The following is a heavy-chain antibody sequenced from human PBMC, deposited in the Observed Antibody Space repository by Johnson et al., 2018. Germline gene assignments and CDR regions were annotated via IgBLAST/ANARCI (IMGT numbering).Heavy chain of an antibody. CDR1: GFTVSDYY. CDR3: ARAHVRSSSCCYYYMDV. D-gene: IGHD2-2*01. J-gene: IGHJ6*03. V-gene: IGHV3-11*04. CDR2: ISPGDSAI. Sequence: QVQLQESGGGLVKPGGSLRLSCAASGFTVSDYYMSWIRQAPGKGPEWVSYISPGDSAIYYTDSVTGRFPMSRDNAKNSQYLQMDSLRADDTAIYYCARAHVRSSSCCYYYMDVWGEGTTVTVSS.